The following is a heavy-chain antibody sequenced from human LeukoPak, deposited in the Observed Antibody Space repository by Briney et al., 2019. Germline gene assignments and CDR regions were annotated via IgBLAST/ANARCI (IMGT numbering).Heavy chain of an antibody. V-gene: IGHV4-61*02. D-gene: IGHD3-10*01. CDR3: ASGYYGSGSYATYFDY. J-gene: IGHJ4*02. Sequence: PSETLSLTCTVSGDSISSGTFYWSWIRQPAGKGLEWIGRIYASGSTNYNPSLESRVTISVDTSKNQFSLKLSSVTAADTAVYYCASGYYGSGSYATYFDYWGQGTLVTVSS. CDR1: GDSISSGTFY. CDR2: IYASGST.